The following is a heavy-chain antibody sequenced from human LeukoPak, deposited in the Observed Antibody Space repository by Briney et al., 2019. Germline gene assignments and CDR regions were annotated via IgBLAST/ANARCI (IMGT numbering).Heavy chain of an antibody. V-gene: IGHV1-18*01. CDR1: GYTFTSYG. CDR3: ARDRAVAGTGDFDY. Sequence: ASVKVSCKASGYTFTSYGISWVRQAPGQGLEWMGWISAYNGNTNYAQKLQGRVTMTTDTSTSTAYMELRSLRSDDTAVYYCARDRAVAGTGDFDYWGQGTLVTVSS. J-gene: IGHJ4*02. D-gene: IGHD6-19*01. CDR2: ISAYNGNT.